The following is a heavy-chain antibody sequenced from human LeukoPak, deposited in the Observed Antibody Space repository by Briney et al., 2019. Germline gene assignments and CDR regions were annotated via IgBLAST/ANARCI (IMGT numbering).Heavy chain of an antibody. CDR2: ISGSGGST. D-gene: IGHD3-22*01. J-gene: IGHJ4*02. V-gene: IGHV3-23*01. CDR1: GFTFSSYG. CDR3: AKVIYDNGGYYYRFVDY. Sequence: PGGSLRLSCAASGFTFSSYGMSWVRQAPGKGLEWVSAISGSGGSTYYADSVKGRFTISRDNSKNTLYLQMNSLRAEDTAVYYCAKVIYDNGGYYYRFVDYWGQGTLVTVSS.